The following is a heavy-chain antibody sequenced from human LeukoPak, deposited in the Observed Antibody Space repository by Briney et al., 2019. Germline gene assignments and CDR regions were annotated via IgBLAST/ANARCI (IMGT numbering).Heavy chain of an antibody. J-gene: IGHJ3*02. CDR2: VTWNSGGV. CDR3: VKDVTPFPYSSRAFDI. V-gene: IGHV3-9*01. D-gene: IGHD6-13*01. CDR1: GFTFDDYA. Sequence: GGSLRLSCAAPGFTFDDYAMHWVRNAPGKGLEWVSGVTWNSGGVGYADSVKGRFTISRDNAKNSLYLQMKSLRPEDTALYCCVKDVTPFPYSSRAFDIWGQGTRVTVSS.